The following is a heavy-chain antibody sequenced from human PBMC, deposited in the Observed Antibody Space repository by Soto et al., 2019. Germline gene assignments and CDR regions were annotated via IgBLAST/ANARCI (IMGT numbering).Heavy chain of an antibody. CDR1: GFTFSSYA. Sequence: EVQLLESGGGLVQPGGSLRLSCAASGFTFSSYAMSWVRQAPGKGLEWVSAISGSGGSTYYADSVKGRFTISRDNAKNTLYLHMNSLRAEETAVYYCAKSPIYYDISGYYDAFDIWGQGTMVTFSS. CDR3: AKSPIYYDISGYYDAFDI. J-gene: IGHJ3*02. D-gene: IGHD3-22*01. CDR2: ISGSGGST. V-gene: IGHV3-23*01.